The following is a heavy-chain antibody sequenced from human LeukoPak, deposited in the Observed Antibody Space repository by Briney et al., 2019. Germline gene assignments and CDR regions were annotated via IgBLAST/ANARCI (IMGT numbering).Heavy chain of an antibody. CDR2: INSDGSST. CDR3: ARSSDSGYVVLLDY. J-gene: IGHJ4*02. Sequence: GGSLRLSCAASGFTFSSYWMHWVRQAPGKGLVWVSRINSDGSSTSYADSVKGRFTISRDNAKNTLYLQMNSLRAEDTAVYYCARSSDSGYVVLLDYWGLGTLVTVSS. D-gene: IGHD5-12*01. CDR1: GFTFSSYW. V-gene: IGHV3-74*01.